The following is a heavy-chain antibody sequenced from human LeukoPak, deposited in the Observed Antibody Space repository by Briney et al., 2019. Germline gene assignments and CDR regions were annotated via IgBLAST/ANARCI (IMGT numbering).Heavy chain of an antibody. D-gene: IGHD5-24*01. CDR3: ARRFRDGYDHDAFDI. CDR2: IKQDGSEK. V-gene: IGHV3-7*03. CDR1: GFTFSSYW. J-gene: IGHJ3*02. Sequence: GGSLRLSCAASGFTFSSYWMSWVRQAPGKGLEGVANIKQDGSEKYYVDSVKGRFTISRDNAKNSLYLQMNSLRADDTALYYCARRFRDGYDHDAFDIWGQGTMVTVSS.